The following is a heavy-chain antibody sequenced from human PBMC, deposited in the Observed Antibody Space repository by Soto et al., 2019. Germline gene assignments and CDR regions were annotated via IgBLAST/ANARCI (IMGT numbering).Heavy chain of an antibody. J-gene: IGHJ6*02. CDR3: ASGQWDVVADYYYYYGMDV. D-gene: IGHD1-26*01. CDR1: GFTVSSNY. Sequence: GGSLRLTCAASGFTVSSNYMSWVRLAPGKGLEWVSVIYSGVSTYYADSVKGRFTISRDNSKNTLYLQMNSLRAEDTAVYYCASGQWDVVADYYYYYGMDVWGQGT. CDR2: IYSGVST. V-gene: IGHV3-53*01.